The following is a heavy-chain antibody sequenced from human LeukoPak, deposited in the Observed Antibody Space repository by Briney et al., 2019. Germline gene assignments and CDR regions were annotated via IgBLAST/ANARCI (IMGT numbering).Heavy chain of an antibody. J-gene: IGHJ4*02. CDR1: GGSFSGYY. Sequence: SETLSLTCAVYGGSFSGYYWSWIRQPPGKGLEWIGEINHSGSTNYNPSLKSRVTISVDTSKNQFSLKLSSVTAADTAVYYCASRPGGSSGWYMIWGQGTLVTVSS. CDR3: ASRPGGSSGWYMI. D-gene: IGHD6-19*01. V-gene: IGHV4-34*01. CDR2: INHSGST.